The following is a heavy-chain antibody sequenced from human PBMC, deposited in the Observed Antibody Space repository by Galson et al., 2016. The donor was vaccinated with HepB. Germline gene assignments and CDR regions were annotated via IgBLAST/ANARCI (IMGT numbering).Heavy chain of an antibody. V-gene: IGHV3-23*01. CDR1: GFTFSSFA. CDR3: AKDGGYCSDATCYYRNS. J-gene: IGHJ4*02. CDR2: ISSTGDST. D-gene: IGHD2-15*01. Sequence: SLRLSCAVSGFTFSSFAMSWVRQAPGKGLHWVSTISSTGDSTYYADSVKGRLITSRDNSKNTLYLQLNSLRAEDTAVYYCAKDGGYCSDATCYYRNSWGQGTLVTVAS.